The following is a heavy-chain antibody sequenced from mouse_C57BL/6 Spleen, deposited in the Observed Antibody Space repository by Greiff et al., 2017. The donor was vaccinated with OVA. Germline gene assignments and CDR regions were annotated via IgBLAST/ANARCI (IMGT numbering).Heavy chain of an antibody. D-gene: IGHD3-1*01. CDR3: TRRAENWYFDV. J-gene: IGHJ1*03. CDR1: GYTFTDYE. V-gene: IGHV1-15*01. CDR2: IDPETGGT. Sequence: VQLQQSGAELVRPGASVTLSCKASGYTFTDYEMHWVKQTPVHGLEWIGAIDPETGGTAYNQKFKGKAILTADKSSSTAYMELRSLTSEDSAVYYCTRRAENWYFDVWGTGTTVTVSS.